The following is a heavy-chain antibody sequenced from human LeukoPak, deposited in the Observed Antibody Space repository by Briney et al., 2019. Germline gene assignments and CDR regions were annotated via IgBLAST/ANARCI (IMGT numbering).Heavy chain of an antibody. D-gene: IGHD6-13*01. V-gene: IGHV1-8*01. CDR1: GYTFTIYD. Sequence: GASVKVSCKASGYTFTIYDINWVRQATGQGLEWMGWMNPNSGNTGYAQKLQGRVTMTRNTSISTAYMELSSLRSEDTAVYYCARGLEQQLATDYWGQGTLVTVSS. J-gene: IGHJ4*02. CDR3: ARGLEQQLATDY. CDR2: MNPNSGNT.